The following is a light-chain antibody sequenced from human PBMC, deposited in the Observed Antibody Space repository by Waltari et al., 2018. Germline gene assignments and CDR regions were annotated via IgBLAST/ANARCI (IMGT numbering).Light chain of an antibody. V-gene: IGKV3D-20*02. J-gene: IGKJ4*01. CDR1: QYVSGSY. CDR2: GAS. Sequence: EIVLTQSPGTLSLSPGDRATLSCRASQYVSGSYLAWYQQKPGQAPRLLIYGASSRATGIPDRFRGSGSGTDFTVTISRLEPEDFAVYYCHQRSDWGTFGGGTKVEI. CDR3: HQRSDWGT.